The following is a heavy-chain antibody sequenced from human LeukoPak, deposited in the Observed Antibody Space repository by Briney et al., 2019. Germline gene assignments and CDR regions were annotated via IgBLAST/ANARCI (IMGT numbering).Heavy chain of an antibody. J-gene: IGHJ4*02. V-gene: IGHV4-59*01. CDR3: TRGRAARSAFDY. CDR2: IYYSGSTT. CDR1: GGSISGYY. Sequence: PSETLSLTCAVSGGSISGYYWGWIRQPPGKGLDWIGVIYYSGSTTNYNPSLKSRVTISVDTSKHQFSLKLTSVTAAATALYYCTRGRAARSAFDYWGEGT. D-gene: IGHD6-6*01.